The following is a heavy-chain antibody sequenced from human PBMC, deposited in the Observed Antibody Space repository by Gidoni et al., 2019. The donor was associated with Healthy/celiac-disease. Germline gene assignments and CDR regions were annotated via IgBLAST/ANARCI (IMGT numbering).Heavy chain of an antibody. Sequence: QVQLQESGPGLVKPSHTLSLTCPFSVGSISSGGYYWRWILQHPGKGLEWIGYINDSGSNYYNPSIKSRVTITVDTSKNQFSRKLSSVTAADTAVYYCASYVATAQAPYYFDYWGQGTLVTVSS. J-gene: IGHJ4*02. V-gene: IGHV4-31*03. CDR1: VGSISSGGYY. D-gene: IGHD1-1*01. CDR3: ASYVATAQAPYYFDY. CDR2: INDSGSN.